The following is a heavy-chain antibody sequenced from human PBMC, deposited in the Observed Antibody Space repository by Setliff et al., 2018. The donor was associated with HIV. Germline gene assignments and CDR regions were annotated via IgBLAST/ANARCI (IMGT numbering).Heavy chain of an antibody. J-gene: IGHJ4*02. V-gene: IGHV4-59*01. D-gene: IGHD3-3*01. Sequence: SETLSLTCTVSGGSFRVYYWTWVRQPPGKGLEWIGNMYYGGSTNSNPSLKSRVTMSIDASKNQFSLKLTSVTAADTAADFCARVKRGLEWLPYGYFDYWGQGTLVTVSS. CDR2: MYYGGST. CDR3: ARVKRGLEWLPYGYFDY. CDR1: GGSFRVYY.